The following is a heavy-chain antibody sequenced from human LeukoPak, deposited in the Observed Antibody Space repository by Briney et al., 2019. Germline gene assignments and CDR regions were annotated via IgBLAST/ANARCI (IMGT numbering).Heavy chain of an antibody. CDR2: IYHSGST. Sequence: PSETLSLTCAVSGGSISSGGYSWSWIRQPPGKGLEWIGYIYHSGSTYYNPSLKSRVTISVDRSKNQFSLKLSSVTAADTAVYYCAKASSWYLGGWFDPWGQGTLVTVSS. CDR1: GGSISSGGYS. D-gene: IGHD6-13*01. CDR3: AKASSWYLGGWFDP. J-gene: IGHJ5*02. V-gene: IGHV4-30-2*01.